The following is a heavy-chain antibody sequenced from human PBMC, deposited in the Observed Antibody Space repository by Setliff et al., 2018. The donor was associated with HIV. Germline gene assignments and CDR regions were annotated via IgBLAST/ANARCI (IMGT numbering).Heavy chain of an antibody. D-gene: IGHD2-2*01. V-gene: IGHV3-23*01. Sequence: GGSLRLSCAASGFTFSNYAMSWVRQAPGKGLEWVSGVSGSGDRIYYADSVKGRFTSSRDNSKNTLLPQMNSLRAEDTALYYCAKDMQLSIWGQGTVVTVSS. CDR1: GFTFSNYA. CDR3: AKDMQLSI. J-gene: IGHJ3*02. CDR2: VSGSGDRI.